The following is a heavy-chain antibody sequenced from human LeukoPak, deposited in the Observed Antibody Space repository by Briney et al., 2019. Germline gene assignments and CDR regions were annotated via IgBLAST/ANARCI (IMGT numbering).Heavy chain of an antibody. CDR2: ISAYNGNT. CDR3: ASTLGGLYSSGWYLWFDP. D-gene: IGHD6-19*01. V-gene: IGHV1-18*01. J-gene: IGHJ5*02. CDR1: GYTFTSYG. Sequence: ASVKVSCKASGYTFTSYGISWGRQAPGPGLEWMGWISAYNGNTNYAQKLQGRVTMTTDTSTSTAYMELRSLRSDDTAVYYCASTLGGLYSSGWYLWFDPWGQGTLVTVSS.